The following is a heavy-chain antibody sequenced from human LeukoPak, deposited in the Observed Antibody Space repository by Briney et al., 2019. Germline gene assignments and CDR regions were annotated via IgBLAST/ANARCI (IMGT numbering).Heavy chain of an antibody. D-gene: IGHD5-12*01. J-gene: IGHJ4*02. Sequence: PGRSLRLSCAASGFTFSSYGMHWVRQAPGKGREWVAVIWYDGSNKYYADSVKGRFTISRDNSKNTLYLQMNSLRAEDTAVYYCARDRVATITWYFDYWGQGTLVTVSS. CDR1: GFTFSSYG. V-gene: IGHV3-33*01. CDR2: IWYDGSNK. CDR3: ARDRVATITWYFDY.